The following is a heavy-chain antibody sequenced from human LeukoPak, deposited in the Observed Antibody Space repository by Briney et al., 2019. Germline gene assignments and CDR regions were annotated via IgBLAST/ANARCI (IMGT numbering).Heavy chain of an antibody. CDR3: ARVPRRGDRFDP. V-gene: IGHV1-8*01. CDR2: MNPNSGNT. Sequence: ASVKVSCKASGFTFTNYDINWVRQATGQGLEWMGWMNPNSGNTGYTQKFQGRVTMTRNTSISTAYMELSSLRSKDTAVYYCARVPRRGDRFDPWGQGTLVTVSS. J-gene: IGHJ5*02. D-gene: IGHD3-10*01. CDR1: GFTFTNYD.